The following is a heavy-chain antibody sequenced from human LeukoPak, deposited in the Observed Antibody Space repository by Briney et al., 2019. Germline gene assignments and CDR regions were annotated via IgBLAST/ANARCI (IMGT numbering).Heavy chain of an antibody. Sequence: GGSLRLSCAASGFTFSDYYMSWIRQAPGKGLEWVSYISLSSSTIHYADSVKGRFTISRDNAKNSLYLQIDSLRAEDTAVYYCARERGTAGWGADYWGQGTLVTVSS. CDR2: ISLSSSTI. CDR3: ARERGTAGWGADY. D-gene: IGHD2-8*02. J-gene: IGHJ4*02. CDR1: GFTFSDYY. V-gene: IGHV3-11*04.